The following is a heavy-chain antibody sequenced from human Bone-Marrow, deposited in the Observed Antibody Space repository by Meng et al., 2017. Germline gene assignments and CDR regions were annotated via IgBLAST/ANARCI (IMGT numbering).Heavy chain of an antibody. CDR2: IYYSGNT. CDR1: GVSVSSDTYY. Sequence: SETLSLTCTVSGVSVSSDTYYWRLTRQPPGKGLELIGYIYYSGNTNHNPSLKRRVTISIDTSKNQFSLKLNFVAAADTAVYYCARVPNFDFWSRLDYYGLDVWGQGTTVTVSS. V-gene: IGHV4-61*01. J-gene: IGHJ6*02. D-gene: IGHD3-3*01. CDR3: ARVPNFDFWSRLDYYGLDV.